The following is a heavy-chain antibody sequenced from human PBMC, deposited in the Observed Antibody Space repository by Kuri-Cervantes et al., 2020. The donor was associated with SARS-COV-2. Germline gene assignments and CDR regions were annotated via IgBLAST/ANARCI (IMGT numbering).Heavy chain of an antibody. CDR1: EFTFSSYG. D-gene: IGHD6-19*01. CDR2: ISYDGSNK. Sequence: GESLKISCAASEFTFSSYGMHWVRQAPGKGLEWVAVISYDGSNKYYADSVKGRFTISRDNSKNTLYLQMNSLRAEDTAVYYCAKSSGTADGGFDPWGQGTLVTVSS. J-gene: IGHJ5*02. V-gene: IGHV3-30*18. CDR3: AKSSGTADGGFDP.